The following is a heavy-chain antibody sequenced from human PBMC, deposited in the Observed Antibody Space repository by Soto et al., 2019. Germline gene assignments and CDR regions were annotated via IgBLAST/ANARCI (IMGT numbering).Heavy chain of an antibody. Sequence: GWSLRLSCAASGFTFSDYYMSWIRQAPGKGLEWVSYISSSSSYTNYADSVKGRFTISRENAKNSLYLQMNSLRAEDTAVYYCASGTRGSSSWYLYWGEGTLVTVSS. CDR3: ASGTRGSSSWYLY. J-gene: IGHJ4*02. CDR1: GFTFSDYY. CDR2: ISSSSSYT. V-gene: IGHV3-11*06. D-gene: IGHD6-13*01.